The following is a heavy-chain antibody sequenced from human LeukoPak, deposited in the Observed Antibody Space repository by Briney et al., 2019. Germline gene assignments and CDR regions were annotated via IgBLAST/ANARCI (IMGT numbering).Heavy chain of an antibody. D-gene: IGHD5-18*01. J-gene: IGHJ6*03. V-gene: IGHV4-34*01. Sequence: PSETLSLTCAVYGGSFSGYYWSWIRQPPGKGLEWIGEINHSGSTNYNPSLKSRVTISVDTSKNQFSLKLSSVTAADTAVYYCARSGYSYGYGYYYYYMDVWGKGTTVTVSS. CDR1: GGSFSGYY. CDR2: INHSGST. CDR3: ARSGYSYGYGYYYYYMDV.